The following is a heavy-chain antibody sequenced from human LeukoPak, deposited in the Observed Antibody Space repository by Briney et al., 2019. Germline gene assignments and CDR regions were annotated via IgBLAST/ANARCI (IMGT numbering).Heavy chain of an antibody. Sequence: SETLSLTCTVSGGSTSSSSYYWGWIRQPPGKGLGWIGSIYCSGNTYYNPPLESRVTISVDTSKNLFSLKLSSVNAADTAVYYCARQYYDYVWGSYRDLYYFDYWGQGTLVTVSS. V-gene: IGHV4-39*01. CDR1: GGSTSSSSYY. J-gene: IGHJ4*02. CDR2: IYCSGNT. CDR3: ARQYYDYVWGSYRDLYYFDY. D-gene: IGHD3-16*02.